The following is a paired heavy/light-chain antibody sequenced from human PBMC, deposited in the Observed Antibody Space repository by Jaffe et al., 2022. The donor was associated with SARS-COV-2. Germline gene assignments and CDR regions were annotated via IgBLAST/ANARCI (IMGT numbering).Light chain of an antibody. Sequence: DIQMTQSPSSVSASVGDRVTITCRASQGISSWLAWYQQKAGKAPKLLIYATSSLQSGVPSRFSGSGSGTDFTLTISSLQPEDFATYYCQQANSFPYTFGQGTKLEIK. J-gene: IGKJ2*01. CDR3: QQANSFPYT. CDR2: ATS. V-gene: IGKV1-12*01. CDR1: QGISSW.
Heavy chain of an antibody. CDR3: ARVWCTDGVCHRRDDAFDI. Sequence: QVQLQESGPGLVTPSQTLSLTCTVSGGSISSGDYYWTWIRQPPGNGLEWIGYIYHSGNTYYNPSLKSRVTISVDTSKNQFSLKLTSVTAADTAVYYCARVWCTDGVCHRRDDAFDIWGQGTMVTVSS. CDR1: GGSISSGDYY. D-gene: IGHD2-8*01. J-gene: IGHJ3*02. CDR2: IYHSGNT. V-gene: IGHV4-30-4*01.